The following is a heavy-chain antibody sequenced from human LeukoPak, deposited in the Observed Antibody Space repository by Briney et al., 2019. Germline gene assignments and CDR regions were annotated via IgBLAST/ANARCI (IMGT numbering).Heavy chain of an antibody. CDR3: ARVRIFGVVHINGNNWFDP. D-gene: IGHD3-3*01. Sequence: GASVKVSCKASGYTFTSYYMHWVRKAPGKGLEWMGWISPYNGNTNYAQKLQGRVTMTTDTSTSTAYMELRSLRSDDTAVYYCARVRIFGVVHINGNNWFDPWGQGTLVTVSS. V-gene: IGHV1-18*04. CDR2: ISPYNGNT. J-gene: IGHJ5*02. CDR1: GYTFTSYY.